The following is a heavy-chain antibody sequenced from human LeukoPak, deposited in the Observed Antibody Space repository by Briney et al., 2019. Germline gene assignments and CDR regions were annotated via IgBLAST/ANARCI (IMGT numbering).Heavy chain of an antibody. D-gene: IGHD5-18*01. CDR2: IIPIFGTA. CDR1: GGTFSSYA. Sequence: SVKVSCKASGGTFSSYAISWVRQAPGQGLEWMGGIIPIFGTANYARKFQGRVTITADESTSTAYMELSSLRSEDTAVYYCARVSYYSYASGDFDYWGQGTLVTVSS. CDR3: ARVSYYSYASGDFDY. V-gene: IGHV1-69*13. J-gene: IGHJ4*02.